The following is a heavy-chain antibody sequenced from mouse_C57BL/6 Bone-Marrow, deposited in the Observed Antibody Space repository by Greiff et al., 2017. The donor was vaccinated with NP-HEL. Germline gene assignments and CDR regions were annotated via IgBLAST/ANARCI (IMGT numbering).Heavy chain of an antibody. CDR2: IDPETGGT. CDR3: TRKLRYFDY. Sequence: QVQLQQSGAELVRPGASVTLSCKASGYTFTDYEMHWVKQTPVHGLEWIGAIDPETGGTSYNQKFKGKAILTADKSSSTAYMELRSLTAEDSAVYYCTRKLRYFDYWGQGTTLTVSS. CDR1: GYTFTDYE. V-gene: IGHV1-15*01. D-gene: IGHD1-1*01. J-gene: IGHJ2*01.